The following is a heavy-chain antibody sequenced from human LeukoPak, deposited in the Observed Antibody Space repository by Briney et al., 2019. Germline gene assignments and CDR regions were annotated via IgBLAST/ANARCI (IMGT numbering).Heavy chain of an antibody. CDR1: KFTFSNYW. CDR3: ARDRDGYAIFDY. D-gene: IGHD5-24*01. Sequence: PGGSLRLSCAASKFTFSNYWMHWVRQAPGEGLVWVSRINSDGSITTYADSVKGRFTISRDNAENTLYLQMNSLRAEDTAVYYCARDRDGYAIFDYWGQGTLSPSPQ. V-gene: IGHV3-74*01. CDR2: INSDGSIT. J-gene: IGHJ4*02.